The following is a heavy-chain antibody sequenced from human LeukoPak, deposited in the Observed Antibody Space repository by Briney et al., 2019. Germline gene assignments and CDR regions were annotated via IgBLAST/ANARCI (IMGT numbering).Heavy chain of an antibody. CDR1: GYTFTSYG. CDR2: IIPIFGTA. J-gene: IGHJ6*03. D-gene: IGHD3-22*01. Sequence: SVKVSCKASGYTFTSYGISWVRQAPAQGLEWMGGIIPIFGTANYAQKFQGRVTITADKSTSTAYMELSSLRSEDTAVYYCARRPAYYYDSSGYYYYYYMDVWGKGTTVSVS. V-gene: IGHV1-69*06. CDR3: ARRPAYYYDSSGYYYYYYMDV.